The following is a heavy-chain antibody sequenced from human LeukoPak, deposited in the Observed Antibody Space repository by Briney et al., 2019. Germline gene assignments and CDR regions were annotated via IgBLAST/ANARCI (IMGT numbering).Heavy chain of an antibody. D-gene: IGHD6-13*01. J-gene: IGHJ6*04. V-gene: IGHV3-64*04. Sequence: GGSLRLSCSASGFTFSSYAMHWVRQAPGKGLEYVSAISSNGGSTYYADSVKGRFTISRDNSKNTLYLQMNSLRAEDTAVYYCARKRTGYSSSWGYYYYGMDVWGKGTTVTVSS. CDR1: GFTFSSYA. CDR2: ISSNGGST. CDR3: ARKRTGYSSSWGYYYYGMDV.